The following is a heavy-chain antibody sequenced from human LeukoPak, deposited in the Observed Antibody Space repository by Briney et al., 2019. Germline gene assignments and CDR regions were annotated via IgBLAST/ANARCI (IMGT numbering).Heavy chain of an antibody. CDR1: GYTFTSYG. V-gene: IGHV1-18*01. CDR3: ARFFWSGYYYYYYMDV. J-gene: IGHJ6*03. CDR2: VSAYNGNT. D-gene: IGHD3-3*01. Sequence: GASVKVSCKASGYTFTSYGISWVRQAPGQGLEWMGWVSAYNGNTNYAQKLQGRVTITTDTSTSTAYMELRSLRSDDTAVYYCARFFWSGYYYYYYMDVWGKGTTVTVSS.